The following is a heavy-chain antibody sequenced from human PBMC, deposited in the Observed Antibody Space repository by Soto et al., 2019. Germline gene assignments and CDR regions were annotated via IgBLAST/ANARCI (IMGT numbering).Heavy chain of an antibody. CDR3: ARDEYSGYDYSLTFDY. CDR1: GYTYTRYA. Sequence: ASVKVSCKASGYTYTRYAVHWVRQATGQRLEWMGWINAGNGNTKYSQKFQGRVTITRDTSASTAYMELSSLRSEDTAVYYCARDEYSGYDYSLTFDYWGQGTLVTVSS. D-gene: IGHD5-12*01. V-gene: IGHV1-3*01. CDR2: INAGNGNT. J-gene: IGHJ4*02.